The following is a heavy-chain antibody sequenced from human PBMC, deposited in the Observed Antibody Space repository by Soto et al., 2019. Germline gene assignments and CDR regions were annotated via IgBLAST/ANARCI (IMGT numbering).Heavy chain of an antibody. Sequence: SETLSLTCAVYGGSFSGYYWSWIRQPPGKGLEWIGEINHSGSTNYNPSLKSRVTISVDTSKNQFSLKLSSVTAADTAVYYCARCGSGSYDNNWFDPWGQGTLVT. V-gene: IGHV4-34*01. J-gene: IGHJ5*02. CDR1: GGSFSGYY. CDR3: ARCGSGSYDNNWFDP. D-gene: IGHD3-10*01. CDR2: INHSGST.